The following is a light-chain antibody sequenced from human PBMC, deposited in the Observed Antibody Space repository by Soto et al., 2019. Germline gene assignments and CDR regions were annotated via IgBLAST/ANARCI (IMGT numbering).Light chain of an antibody. Sequence: LMSQDPRSLPLTPGEPASISCRASHSLFHSNGYNYLDWYLQKPGQSPQLLIYLGSNRACGVPDRFSGSGSGTDFTLKSSRVEDEDVGVYYWKQGRQTFTFGGGTKVDIK. CDR3: KQGRQTFT. CDR2: LGS. V-gene: IGKV2-28*01. J-gene: IGKJ4*01. CDR1: HSLFHSNGYNY.